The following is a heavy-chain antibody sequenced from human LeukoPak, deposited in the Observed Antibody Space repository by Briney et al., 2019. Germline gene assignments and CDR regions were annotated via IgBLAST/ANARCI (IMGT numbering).Heavy chain of an antibody. Sequence: GGSLRLSCAASGFTFSSYGMHWVRQAPGKGLEGVAFIRYDGSNKYYADSVKGRFTISRDNSKNTLYLQMNSLRAEDTAVYYCARVGGSYYAYYYYMDVWGKGTTVTVSS. CDR3: ARVGGSYYAYYYYMDV. D-gene: IGHD1-26*01. J-gene: IGHJ6*03. CDR1: GFTFSSYG. V-gene: IGHV3-30*02. CDR2: IRYDGSNK.